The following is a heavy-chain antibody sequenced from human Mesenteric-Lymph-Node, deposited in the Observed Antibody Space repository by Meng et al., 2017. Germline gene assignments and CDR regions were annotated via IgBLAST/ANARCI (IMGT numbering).Heavy chain of an antibody. Sequence: QVQLQQWGPGLLKPSETLSLTCAVSGYSISSTNGWGWIRQPPGKGLEWIGYIYYSGSTFYNPSLKSRVTMSVDTSKNQFSLNLNSVTAVDTAVYYCARNVPGTSAYYDWGQGTLVTVSS. CDR3: ARNVPGTSAYYD. CDR2: IYYSGST. J-gene: IGHJ4*02. CDR1: GYSISSTNG. V-gene: IGHV4-28*01. D-gene: IGHD3-22*01.